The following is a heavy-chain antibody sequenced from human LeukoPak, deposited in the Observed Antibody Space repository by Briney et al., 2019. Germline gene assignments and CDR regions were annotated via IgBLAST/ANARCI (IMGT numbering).Heavy chain of an antibody. Sequence: GASVKVSCKASGGTFSSYAINWVRQAPGQGLEWMGGIIPISATANYAQRFQGRVTITADKSTNTAYMGLSSLRSEDTAVYYCARDLAYGDYYYYGMDVWGKGTTVTVSS. D-gene: IGHD4-17*01. CDR3: ARDLAYGDYYYYGMDV. CDR2: IIPISATA. CDR1: GGTFSSYA. J-gene: IGHJ6*04. V-gene: IGHV1-69*06.